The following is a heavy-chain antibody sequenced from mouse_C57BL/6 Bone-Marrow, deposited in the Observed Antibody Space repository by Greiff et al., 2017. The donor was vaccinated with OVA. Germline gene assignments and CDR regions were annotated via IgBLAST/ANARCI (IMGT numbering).Heavy chain of an antibody. V-gene: IGHV5-9*01. D-gene: IGHD1-1*01. Sequence: EVKVVESGGGLVKPGGSLKLSCAASGFTFSSYTMSWVRQTPGKRLEWVATISGGGGNTYYPDSVKGRFTMSRDNAKNTLYLQMSSLRSEDTALYYCASDYGGSHRRKMDYWGQGTSVTVSS. CDR2: ISGGGGNT. J-gene: IGHJ4*01. CDR3: ASDYGGSHRRKMDY. CDR1: GFTFSSYT.